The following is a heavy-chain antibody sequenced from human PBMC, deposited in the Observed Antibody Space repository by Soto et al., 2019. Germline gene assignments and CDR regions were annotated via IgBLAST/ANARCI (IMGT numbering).Heavy chain of an antibody. J-gene: IGHJ4*02. CDR3: ARVQLGGLTTVTPIEY. D-gene: IGHD4-17*01. CDR2: ISSTSSHT. Sequence: GGSLRLSCAASGFSFSTYGMNWVRQAPGKGLEWVSFISSTSSHTYYADSVRGRFTISRDNAKNSLYLQISSLRAEDTAVYYCARVQLGGLTTVTPIEYWGQGTLVTVSS. CDR1: GFSFSTYG. V-gene: IGHV3-21*01.